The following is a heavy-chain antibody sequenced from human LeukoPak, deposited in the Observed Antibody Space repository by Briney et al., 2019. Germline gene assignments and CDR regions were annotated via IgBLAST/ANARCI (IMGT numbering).Heavy chain of an antibody. J-gene: IGHJ6*03. V-gene: IGHV3-7*01. Sequence: GGSLRLSCAASGFTFSSYWMSWVRQAPGKGLEWVANIKQDGSEKYYVDSVKGRFTISRDNAKNSLYLQMNSLRAEDTAVYYCARDTADCSGGSCYSPLGFYYYMDGGGKGTTVTVSS. CDR1: GFTFSSYW. CDR3: ARDTADCSGGSCYSPLGFYYYMDG. D-gene: IGHD2-15*01. CDR2: IKQDGSEK.